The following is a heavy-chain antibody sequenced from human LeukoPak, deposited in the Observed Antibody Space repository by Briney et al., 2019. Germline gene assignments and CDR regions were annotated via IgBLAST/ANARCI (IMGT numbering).Heavy chain of an antibody. J-gene: IGHJ4*02. V-gene: IGHV4-59*08. D-gene: IGHD3-16*02. CDR2: IYYGGST. CDR3: ARSYRSRPFDY. CDR1: GGSISSYY. Sequence: PSETLSLTCTVSGGSISSYYWSWIRQPPGKGLEWIGYIYYGGSTNYNPSLKSRVTISVDTSKNQFSLKLSSVTAADTAVYYCARSYRSRPFDYWGQGTLVTVSS.